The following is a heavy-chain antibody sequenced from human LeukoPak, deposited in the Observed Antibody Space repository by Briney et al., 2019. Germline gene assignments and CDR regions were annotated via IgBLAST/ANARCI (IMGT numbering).Heavy chain of an antibody. V-gene: IGHV1-8*02. CDR2: MNPNNGNT. CDR3: VRDGEGVAISVNYWFDP. Sequence: ASVKVSCKASGYTFTSCGINWVRQATGQGLEWMGWMNPNNGNTGYAQKFQGRVTMIRDTSISTAYMELRSLRSEDTAVYYCVRDGEGVAISVNYWFDPWGQGTLVTVSS. J-gene: IGHJ5*02. D-gene: IGHD3-10*01. CDR1: GYTFTSCG.